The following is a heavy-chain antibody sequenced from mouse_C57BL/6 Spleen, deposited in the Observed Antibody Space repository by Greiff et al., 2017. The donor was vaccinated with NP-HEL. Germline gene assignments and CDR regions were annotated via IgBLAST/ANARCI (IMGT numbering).Heavy chain of an antibody. CDR1: GYTFTSYW. D-gene: IGHD4-1*02. CDR2: INPSNGCP. J-gene: IGHJ3*01. V-gene: IGHV1-53*01. Sequence: QVQLQQPGTELVKPGASVKLSCKASGYTFTSYWMHWVKQRPGQGLEWIGNINPSNGCPTYNEKFKRKATLTVDKSSSTAYMQLSSLTSEDSAVYYCAIQLGLGPWFADWGQGTLVTVSA. CDR3: AIQLGLGPWFAD.